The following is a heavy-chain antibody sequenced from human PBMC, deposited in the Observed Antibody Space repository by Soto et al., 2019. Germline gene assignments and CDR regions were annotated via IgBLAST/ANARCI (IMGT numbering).Heavy chain of an antibody. CDR1: GGSISSGDYY. J-gene: IGHJ4*02. D-gene: IGHD3-10*01. Sequence: QVQLQESGPGLVKPSQTLSLTCTVSGGSISSGDYYWSWIRQPPGKGLEWIGYIYYSGSTYYNPSRKSRVTISVDTAKNQFSLKLRSVTAADTAVYYCARVGGFGATTIDYWGQGTLVTVSS. V-gene: IGHV4-30-4*01. CDR3: ARVGGFGATTIDY. CDR2: IYYSGST.